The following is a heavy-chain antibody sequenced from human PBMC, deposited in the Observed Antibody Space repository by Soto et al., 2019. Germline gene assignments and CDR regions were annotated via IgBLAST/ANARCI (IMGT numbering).Heavy chain of an antibody. CDR3: AQSEGSRDGYSPYWYFDI. CDR2: IYWDDDK. J-gene: IGHJ2*01. CDR1: GFSVDSHAVG. V-gene: IGHV2-5*02. D-gene: IGHD4-4*01. Sequence: QITLKESGPTLVKPTQTLTLTCTFSGFSVDSHAVGVGWFRQPPGKALQWLALIYWDDDKRYSPSLKSRLTLTKGPSKNQVVRTMTNMDPVDTATYYCAQSEGSRDGYSPYWYFDIWGSGTPVTVSS.